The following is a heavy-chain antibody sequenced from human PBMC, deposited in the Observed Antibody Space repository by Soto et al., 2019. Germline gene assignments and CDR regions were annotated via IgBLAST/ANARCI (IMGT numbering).Heavy chain of an antibody. CDR2: ISGSGGST. Sequence: GGSLRLSCAASGFTFSSYAMSWVRQAPGKGLEWVSAISGSGGSTYYADSVKGRFTISRDNSKNTLYLQMNSLRAEDTAVYYCAKDSRITMVRGEDYWGQGTLVTVSS. CDR3: AKDSRITMVRGEDY. J-gene: IGHJ4*02. V-gene: IGHV3-23*01. D-gene: IGHD3-10*01. CDR1: GFTFSSYA.